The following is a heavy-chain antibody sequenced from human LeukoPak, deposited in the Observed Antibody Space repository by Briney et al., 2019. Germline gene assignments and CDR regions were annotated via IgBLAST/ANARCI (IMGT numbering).Heavy chain of an antibody. CDR2: IKQDGSET. J-gene: IGHJ2*01. D-gene: IGHD3-22*01. CDR3: ARDRDSRWDFDL. Sequence: PGGSLRLSCAASGFTSSTYWMSWVRQAPGKGPEWVASIKQDGSETYYVDSVKGRFTLSRDNAKNSLYLQMNSLRADDTAAYYCARDRDSRWDFDLWGRGTLVTVSS. CDR1: GFTSSTYW. V-gene: IGHV3-7*01.